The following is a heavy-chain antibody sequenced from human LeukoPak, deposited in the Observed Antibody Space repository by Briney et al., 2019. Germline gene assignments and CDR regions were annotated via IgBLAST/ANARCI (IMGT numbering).Heavy chain of an antibody. CDR3: ARDNRFGVVMTDYYGLDV. CDR2: IYHSVST. V-gene: IGHV4-4*02. Sequence: PSGTLSLTCAVSGGSISSSNWWSWVRQPPGKGLEWIGEIYHSVSTNYNPSLKSRVTISVDKSKNQFSLKLSSVTAADTAVYYCARDNRFGVVMTDYYGLDVWGQGTTVTVSS. CDR1: GGSISSSNW. J-gene: IGHJ6*02. D-gene: IGHD3-3*01.